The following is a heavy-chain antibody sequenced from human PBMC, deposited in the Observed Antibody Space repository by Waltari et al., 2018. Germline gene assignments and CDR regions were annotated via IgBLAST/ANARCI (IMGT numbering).Heavy chain of an antibody. V-gene: IGHV3-7*01. J-gene: IGHJ5*02. D-gene: IGHD3-3*01. Sequence: EVQLMQSGGGLVRPGGSLRLSCVGSGFTIDPSWMLWARQAPGKGLQWVAKIHPEGTVKYYVDSVEGRFTVSRDNAWNSLYLQMFGLTTDDTAMYYCARDNSYFSDDLWGQGSLVTVSS. CDR3: ARDNSYFSDDL. CDR2: IHPEGTVK. CDR1: GFTIDPSW.